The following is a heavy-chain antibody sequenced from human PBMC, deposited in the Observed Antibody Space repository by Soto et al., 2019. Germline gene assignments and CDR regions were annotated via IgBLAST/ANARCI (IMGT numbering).Heavy chain of an antibody. D-gene: IGHD5-12*01. V-gene: IGHV4-30-4*01. CDR2: IYDSGSS. J-gene: IGHJ4*02. CDR3: AREKGYISGPKNFDY. CDR1: GASISSGDYF. Sequence: SETLSLTCTVSGASISSGDYFWSWIRQSPGKGLQWIGYIYDSGSSYYNPSLKSRVTMSVDTSKNQFSLKLSSVTAADTAVYYCAREKGYISGPKNFDYWGQGTLVT.